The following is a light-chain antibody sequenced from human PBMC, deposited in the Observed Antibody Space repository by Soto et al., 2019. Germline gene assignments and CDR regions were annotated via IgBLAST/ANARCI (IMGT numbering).Light chain of an antibody. CDR2: GAS. V-gene: IGKV3-15*01. CDR1: QSVGGD. CDR3: QQYENWPQLT. J-gene: IGKJ4*01. Sequence: EIVMPQSPSTLSVSPGERSSLSGISSQSVGGDLAWYQRKPGQAPRLLIYGASSRAPGIPTRFSGSGSGTEFTLTISSLQSEDFAVYYCQQYENWPQLTFGGGTKVDIK.